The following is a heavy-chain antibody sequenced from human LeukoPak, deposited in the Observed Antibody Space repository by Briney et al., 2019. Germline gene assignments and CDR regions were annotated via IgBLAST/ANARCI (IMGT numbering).Heavy chain of an antibody. Sequence: GGSLRLSCAASGFTFSGYAMSWVRQAPGKGLEWVSGISSNGGSTYYADPVKGRFTISRDNAKNSLYLQMNSLRAEDTAVYYCARDNDLLRYFDWPLDYWGQGTLVTVSS. CDR2: ISSNGGST. D-gene: IGHD3-9*01. V-gene: IGHV3-23*01. J-gene: IGHJ4*02. CDR1: GFTFSGYA. CDR3: ARDNDLLRYFDWPLDY.